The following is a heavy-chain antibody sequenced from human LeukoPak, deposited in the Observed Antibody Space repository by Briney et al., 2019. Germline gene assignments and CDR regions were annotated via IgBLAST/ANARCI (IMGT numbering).Heavy chain of an antibody. Sequence: GGSLRLSCAASGFTFYDYAMHWVRQAPGKGLEWVSGIRWDRGSIDYADSVKGRFTISRENAKNSLYLQMNSLRAEDTALYYCAKDRADYYDSSGELDYWGQGTLVTVSS. J-gene: IGHJ4*02. D-gene: IGHD3-22*01. V-gene: IGHV3-9*01. CDR2: IRWDRGSI. CDR3: AKDRADYYDSSGELDY. CDR1: GFTFYDYA.